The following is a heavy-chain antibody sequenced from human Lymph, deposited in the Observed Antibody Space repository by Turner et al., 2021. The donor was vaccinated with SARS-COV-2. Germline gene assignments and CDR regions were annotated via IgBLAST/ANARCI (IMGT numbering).Heavy chain of an antibody. J-gene: IGHJ4*02. D-gene: IGHD1-26*01. V-gene: IGHV3-7*01. Sequence: EVQLVESVGGLVQPGGSLRLPCAGSEFTLSYYWMIWVRQAPGKGLEWVANRKQDGSEKYYVDSVEGRFTISRDNAKNSLFLQMNSLRAEDTAVYYCARMGSSSWYFDYWGQGTLVTVSS. CDR3: ARMGSSSWYFDY. CDR1: EFTLSYYW. CDR2: RKQDGSEK.